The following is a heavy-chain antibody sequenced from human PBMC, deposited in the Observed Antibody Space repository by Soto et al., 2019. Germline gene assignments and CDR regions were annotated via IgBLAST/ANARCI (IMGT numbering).Heavy chain of an antibody. D-gene: IGHD2-21*02. J-gene: IGHJ4*02. CDR1: GYTFTSYA. CDR3: ARSIVVVTALDY. Sequence: QVQLVQSGAEEKKPGASVKGSCKASGYTFTSYAMHWVRQAPGQRLEWMGWINAGNGNTKYSQKFQGRVTITRDTAASTAYMELSSLRSEDTAVYYCARSIVVVTALDYWGQGTLVPVSS. CDR2: INAGNGNT. V-gene: IGHV1-3*05.